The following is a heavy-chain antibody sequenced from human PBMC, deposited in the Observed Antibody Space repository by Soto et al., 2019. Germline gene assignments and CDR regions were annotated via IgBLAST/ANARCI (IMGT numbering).Heavy chain of an antibody. J-gene: IGHJ4*02. CDR1: DGSFSGYH. CDR2: IDHSGTT. Sequence: SETLSLTCVVSDGSFSGYHWSWIRQPPGKGLEWIGDIDHSGTTHYNPSLESRLTISVDTSKNHFSLSLSSVTAADAGTYFCSRGRPPRYWGQGTLVTVSS. CDR3: SRGRPPRY. V-gene: IGHV4-34*10.